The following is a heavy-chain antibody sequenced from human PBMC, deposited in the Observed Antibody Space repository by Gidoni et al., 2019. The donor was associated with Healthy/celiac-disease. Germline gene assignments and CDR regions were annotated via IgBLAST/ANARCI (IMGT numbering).Heavy chain of an antibody. Sequence: QVQLQQWGAGLLKPSETLSLTCAVYGGSFSGYYWSWIRQPPGKGLEGIGEINHSGSTNYNPSLKSRVTISVDTSKNQFSLKLSSVTAADTAVYYCARSCGGDCYSRGYDAFDIWGQGTMVTVSS. CDR2: INHSGST. J-gene: IGHJ3*02. CDR1: GGSFSGYY. D-gene: IGHD2-21*02. V-gene: IGHV4-34*01. CDR3: ARSCGGDCYSRGYDAFDI.